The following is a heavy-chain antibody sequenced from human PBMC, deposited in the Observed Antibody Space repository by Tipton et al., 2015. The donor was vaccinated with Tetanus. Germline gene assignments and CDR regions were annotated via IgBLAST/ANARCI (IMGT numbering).Heavy chain of an antibody. D-gene: IGHD4-11*01. CDR3: ARHRGEPSTVTTAEYYYYGMDV. Sequence: VQLVQSGAEVKKPGESLKISCKGSGYSFTSYWIGWVRQMPGKGLEWMGIIYPGDSDTRYSPPFQGQVPISADKSISTAYLQWSSLKASDTAMYYCARHRGEPSTVTTAEYYYYGMDVWGQGTTVTVSS. CDR2: IYPGDSDT. J-gene: IGHJ6*02. V-gene: IGHV5-51*01. CDR1: GYSFTSYW.